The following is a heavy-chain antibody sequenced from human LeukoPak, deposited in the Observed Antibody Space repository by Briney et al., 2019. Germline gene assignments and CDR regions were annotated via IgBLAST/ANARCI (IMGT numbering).Heavy chain of an antibody. Sequence: PGGSLRLSCAASGFTFSSYAMSWVRQAPGKGLEWVSAISGSGGSTYYADSVKGRFTISRDNSKNTLYLQMNSLRAEDTAVYYCAKELPNYYDSSGYHDYWGQGTLVTVSS. CDR2: ISGSGGST. J-gene: IGHJ4*02. CDR1: GFTFSSYA. D-gene: IGHD3-22*01. CDR3: AKELPNYYDSSGYHDY. V-gene: IGHV3-23*01.